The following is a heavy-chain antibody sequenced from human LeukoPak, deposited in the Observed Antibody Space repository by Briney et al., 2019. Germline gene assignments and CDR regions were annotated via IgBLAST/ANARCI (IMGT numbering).Heavy chain of an antibody. CDR2: ISWDGGST. V-gene: IGHV3-43*01. CDR1: GFTFDDYT. J-gene: IGHJ6*03. Sequence: GGSLRLSCAASGFTFDDYTMHWVRQAPGKGLEWVSLISWDGGSTYYADSVKGRFTISRDNSKNSLYLQMNSLRTEDTALYYCAKNGLVGDSYNYGTYYYYMDVWGKGTTVTVSS. CDR3: AKNGLVGDSYNYGTYYYYMDV. D-gene: IGHD5-24*01.